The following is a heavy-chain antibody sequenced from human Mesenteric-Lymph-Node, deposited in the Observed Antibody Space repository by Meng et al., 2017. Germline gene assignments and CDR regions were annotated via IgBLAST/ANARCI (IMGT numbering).Heavy chain of an antibody. D-gene: IGHD3-22*01. CDR1: GFTLSNCA. CDR2: ITSDGSWT. CDR3: AKKTAGSGYQPCDY. J-gene: IGHJ4*02. V-gene: IGHV3-23*01. Sequence: GGSLRLSCAASGFTLSNCAMSWVRQAPGQGLEWVSTITSDGSWTNYADSVKGRFTISRDSSKTSLYLEMHSLRAEDTAVYYCAKKTAGSGYQPCDYWGQGTLVTVSS.